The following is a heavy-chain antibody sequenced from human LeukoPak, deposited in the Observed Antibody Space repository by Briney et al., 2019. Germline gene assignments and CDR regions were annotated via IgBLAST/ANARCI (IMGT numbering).Heavy chain of an antibody. V-gene: IGHV3-9*01. D-gene: IGHD6-13*01. CDR3: ARGDRSSWYYRY. Sequence: GGSLRLSCAASGFIFDDYAMHWVRQGPGKGLEWVSGISWNSGSIGYADSVKGRFTISRDNAKNSLYLQMNSLRADDTALYYCARGDRSSWYYRYWGQGTLVTVSS. CDR1: GFIFDDYA. J-gene: IGHJ4*02. CDR2: ISWNSGSI.